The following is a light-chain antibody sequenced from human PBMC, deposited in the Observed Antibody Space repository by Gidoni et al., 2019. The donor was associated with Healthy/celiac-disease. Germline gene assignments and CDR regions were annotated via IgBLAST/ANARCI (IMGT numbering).Light chain of an antibody. J-gene: IGLJ1*01. CDR1: SSDVGGYNY. CDR2: DVS. CDR3: SSYTSSSTRR. Sequence: QSALTQPASVSGSPGQSITISCTGTSSDVGGYNYVSWYQQHPGKAPKLIIYDVSNRPSGVSNRFSGSKSGNTASLTISGLQAEDEADYYCSSYTSSSTRRFGTGTKVTVL. V-gene: IGLV2-14*01.